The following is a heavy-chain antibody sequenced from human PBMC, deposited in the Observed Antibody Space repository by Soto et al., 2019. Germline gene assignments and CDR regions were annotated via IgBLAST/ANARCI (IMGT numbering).Heavy chain of an antibody. CDR2: MLYSGLT. CDR1: GYSVSSSDYY. Sequence: ETLSLTCSVSGYSVSSSDYYRAWIRQPPGKGLEWIGSMLYSGLTYYNPSLKSRVTLSVDTSKNQFSVRLNSVTASDTAVYYCAPLSVSLSGPYGIHVWGQGTTVTVSS. CDR3: APLSVSLSGPYGIHV. J-gene: IGHJ6*02. D-gene: IGHD2-15*01. V-gene: IGHV4-39*01.